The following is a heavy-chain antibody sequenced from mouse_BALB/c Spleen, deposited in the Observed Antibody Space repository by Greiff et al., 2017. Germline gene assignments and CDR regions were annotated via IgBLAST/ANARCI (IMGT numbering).Heavy chain of an antibody. CDR2: INPYYGST. CDR1: GYSFTDYI. CDR3: ARSPIYDGYYRYYYAMDY. V-gene: IGHV1-39*01. Sequence: EVQLQQSGPELVKPGASVKISCKASGYSFTDYIMLWVKQSHGKSLEWIGNINPYYGSTSYNLKFKGKATLTVDKSSSTAYMQLNSLTSEDSAVYYCARSPIYDGYYRYYYAMDYWGQGTSVTVSS. J-gene: IGHJ4*01. D-gene: IGHD2-3*01.